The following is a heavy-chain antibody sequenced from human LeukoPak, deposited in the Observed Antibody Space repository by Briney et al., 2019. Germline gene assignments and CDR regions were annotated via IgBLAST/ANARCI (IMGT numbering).Heavy chain of an antibody. CDR2: IYYSGST. CDR1: GGSISSYY. Sequence: SETLCLTCTVSGGSISSYYWSWIRQPPGKGLEWIGYIYYSGSTNYNPSLKSRVTISVDTSTNEFSLKLTSVTAADTAVYYCARAYYSDSNAPYYFDYWGEGTLVTLCS. V-gene: IGHV4-59*08. D-gene: IGHD3-22*01. J-gene: IGHJ4*02. CDR3: ARAYYSDSNAPYYFDY.